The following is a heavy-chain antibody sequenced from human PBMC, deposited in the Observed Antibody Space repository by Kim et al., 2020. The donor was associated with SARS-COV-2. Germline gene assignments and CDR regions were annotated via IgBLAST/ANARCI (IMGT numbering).Heavy chain of an antibody. CDR2: IGSKVYGGTT. CDR1: GFTIGDYV. D-gene: IGHD3-16*02. V-gene: IGHV3-49*04. CDR3: TRASDYVWGNYRYFYFDY. Sequence: GGSLRLSCTASGFTIGDYVMTWVRQAPGKGLEWVGFIGSKVYGGTTEYAASVRGRFTISRDDSKNIAYLQMNSLSTEDTAMYYCTRASDYVWGNYRYFYFDYWGQGILVTVSS. J-gene: IGHJ4*02.